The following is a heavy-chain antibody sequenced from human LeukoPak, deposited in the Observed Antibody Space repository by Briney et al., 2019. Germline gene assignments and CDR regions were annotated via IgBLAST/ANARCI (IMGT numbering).Heavy chain of an antibody. V-gene: IGHV4-59*01. CDR1: DDSISSYY. J-gene: IGHJ3*02. CDR2: IYYSGST. D-gene: IGHD6-6*01. Sequence: SETLSLTCTVSDDSISSYYWNWIRQPPGKGLEWIGCIYYSGSTNYNPSLKSRVTISVDTSKNQFPLKVNSVTAADTAIYYCARGQPRVYHAFDIWGQGTMVTVSS. CDR3: ARGQPRVYHAFDI.